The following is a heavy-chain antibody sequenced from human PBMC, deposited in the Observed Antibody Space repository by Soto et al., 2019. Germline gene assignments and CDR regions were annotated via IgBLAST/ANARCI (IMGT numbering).Heavy chain of an antibody. Sequence: GGSLRLSCASSGFTLSMSAVNWVRQDPGKGLEWVSYISDSGDRTYYADSVKGRFTISRDRSKNTVSLQMDSLRAEDTAVYYCAKDRGIIVKAGDAFDVWGQGTKVTVSS. CDR1: GFTLSMSA. CDR3: AKDRGIIVKAGDAFDV. J-gene: IGHJ3*01. D-gene: IGHD3-16*02. V-gene: IGHV3-23*01. CDR2: ISDSGDRT.